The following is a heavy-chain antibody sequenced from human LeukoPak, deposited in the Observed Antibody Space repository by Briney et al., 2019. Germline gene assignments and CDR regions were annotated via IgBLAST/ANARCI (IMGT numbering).Heavy chain of an antibody. Sequence: SETLSLTCTVSGGSISSYYWSWIRQPPGKGLEWIGYIYYSASTNYNPSLKSRVTISVDTSKNQFSLKLSSVTAADTAVYYCARGHGSYDYVWGSYRYDGSPPYYFDYWGQGTLVTVSS. J-gene: IGHJ4*02. CDR3: ARGHGSYDYVWGSYRYDGSPPYYFDY. D-gene: IGHD3-16*02. V-gene: IGHV4-59*12. CDR2: IYYSAST. CDR1: GGSISSYY.